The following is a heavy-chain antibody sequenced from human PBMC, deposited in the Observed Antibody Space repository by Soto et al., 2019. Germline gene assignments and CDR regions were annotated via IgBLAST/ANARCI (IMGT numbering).Heavy chain of an antibody. V-gene: IGHV1-18*01. CDR2: ISPYNGRT. CDR3: ARGGRASWGRYYGMDV. Sequence: GAPVKGSCKASGYRFSNYGIGWVRQAPGQGPEWMGWISPYNGRTNYAQNVKGRVVMTTDISTNTVYLELRSLRSDDTAVYYCARGGRASWGRYYGMDVWGQGTTVTGSS. CDR1: GYRFSNYG. D-gene: IGHD3-16*01. J-gene: IGHJ6*02.